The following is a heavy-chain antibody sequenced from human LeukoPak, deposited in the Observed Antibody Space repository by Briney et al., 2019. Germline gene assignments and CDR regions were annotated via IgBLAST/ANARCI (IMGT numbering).Heavy chain of an antibody. CDR3: AGEPRYSYGLNGMDV. V-gene: IGHV3-48*03. D-gene: IGHD5-18*01. CDR1: GFTFSRYE. J-gene: IGHJ6*02. Sequence: GGSLRLSCAASGFTFSRYEMNWVRQAPGKGLEWVSNISSSGSTIYYADSVQGRLNISRDNSKNSLYLQMNSLRADDTAVYYCAGEPRYSYGLNGMDVWGQGTTVTVSS. CDR2: ISSSGSTI.